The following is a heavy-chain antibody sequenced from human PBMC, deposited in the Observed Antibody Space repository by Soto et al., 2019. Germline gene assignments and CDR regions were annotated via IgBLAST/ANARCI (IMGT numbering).Heavy chain of an antibody. Sequence: EVLLVESGGGLVKPGGSLRLSCAASGFTFSTYSMNWVRQAPGKGLEWVSSINTASYIYYADSVKGRFTISRDDAKNSLYLQMNSLRDEDTVVYYCAREGGYCNGGGCRYFDYWGQGTLVTVSS. V-gene: IGHV3-21*01. CDR2: INTASYI. J-gene: IGHJ4*02. CDR3: AREGGYCNGGGCRYFDY. D-gene: IGHD2-15*01. CDR1: GFTFSTYS.